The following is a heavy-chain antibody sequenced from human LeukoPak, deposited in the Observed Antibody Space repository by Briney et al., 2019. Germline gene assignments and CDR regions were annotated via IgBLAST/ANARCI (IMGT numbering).Heavy chain of an antibody. CDR2: IYYCGST. D-gene: IGHD6-19*01. CDR1: GGSISSYY. J-gene: IGHJ6*02. CDR3: ARGIAVAGTSGYYYGMDV. V-gene: IGHV4-59*01. Sequence: SETLSLTCTVSGGSISSYYWSWIRQPPGKGLEWIGYIYYCGSTNYNPSLKSRVTISVDTSKNQFSLKLSSVTAADTAVYYCARGIAVAGTSGYYYGMDVWGQGTTVTVSS.